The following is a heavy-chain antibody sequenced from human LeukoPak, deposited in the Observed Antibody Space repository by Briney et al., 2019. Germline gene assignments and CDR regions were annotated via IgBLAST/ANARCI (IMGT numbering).Heavy chain of an antibody. V-gene: IGHV3-74*01. J-gene: IGHJ4*02. CDR2: LNADGNSI. CDR1: GFTFSNYW. Sequence: GGSLRLSCAASGFTFSNYWMHWVRQAPGKGLVWVSRLNADGNSITYADSVRGRFTISRDNARNTVHLQMNSLRPEDTAVYYCAKAPDLLWFGEFGYWGQGTLVTVSS. CDR3: AKAPDLLWFGEFGY. D-gene: IGHD3-10*01.